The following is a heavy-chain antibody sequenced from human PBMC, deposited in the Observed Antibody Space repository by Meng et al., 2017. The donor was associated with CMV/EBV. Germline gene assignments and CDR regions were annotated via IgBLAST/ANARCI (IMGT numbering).Heavy chain of an antibody. D-gene: IGHD2-2*02. V-gene: IGHV3-66*02. CDR2: IYSGGST. CDR1: GFTVSSNY. Sequence: GGSLRLSCAASGFTVSSNYMSWVRQAPGKGLEWVSVIYSGGSTYYADSVKARVTISKDNSKNTLYLQMNSLRAEDTAVYYCAREPGYCSSTSCYTSHYYYGMDVWGQGTTVTVSS. J-gene: IGHJ6*02. CDR3: AREPGYCSSTSCYTSHYYYGMDV.